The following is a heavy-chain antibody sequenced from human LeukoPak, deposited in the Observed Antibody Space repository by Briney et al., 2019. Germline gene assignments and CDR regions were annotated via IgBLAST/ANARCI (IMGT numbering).Heavy chain of an antibody. Sequence: PSQTLSLTCAVSGGSNSSGGYSWSWIRQPPGKGLEWNGYIYHSGSTYYNPSLKSRVTISVDRSKNQFSLKLSSVTAADTAVYYCARADGDYEPFFDYWGQGTLVTVSS. CDR1: GGSNSSGGYS. J-gene: IGHJ4*02. CDR3: ARADGDYEPFFDY. D-gene: IGHD4-17*01. V-gene: IGHV4-30-2*01. CDR2: IYHSGST.